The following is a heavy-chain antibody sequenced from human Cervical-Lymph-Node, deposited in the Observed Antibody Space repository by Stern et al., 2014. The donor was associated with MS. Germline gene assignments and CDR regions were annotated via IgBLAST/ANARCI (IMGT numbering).Heavy chain of an antibody. CDR1: EYTHNNYL. J-gene: IGHJ6*02. Sequence: VQLVQSGSEVKKPGASVKVSCKASEYTHNNYLIHLVRQAPGQRPDWMGVINPSGATNYAQKVQDRVTMTTDASTSTFYMELSRLRSEDTAVYYCAVRYCSGGRCYSVPDVWGQGTTVIVSS. CDR3: AVRYCSGGRCYSVPDV. CDR2: INPSGAT. V-gene: IGHV1-46*02. D-gene: IGHD2-15*01.